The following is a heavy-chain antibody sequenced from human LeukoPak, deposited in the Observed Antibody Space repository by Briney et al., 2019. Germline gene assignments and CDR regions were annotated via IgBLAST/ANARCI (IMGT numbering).Heavy chain of an antibody. J-gene: IGHJ6*03. CDR2: IIPIIETA. CDR3: ARGEIVPAAIPLPYPYHYYMDV. CDR1: GGTFSNYA. V-gene: IGHV1-69*13. D-gene: IGHD2-2*02. Sequence: AAVKVSCKASGGTFSNYAITWVRPAPGQGLEWMGGIIPIIETANYAQKFQGRVTITADESTSTAYMELSSLRSEDTAVYYCARGEIVPAAIPLPYPYHYYMDVWGKGTTVTVSS.